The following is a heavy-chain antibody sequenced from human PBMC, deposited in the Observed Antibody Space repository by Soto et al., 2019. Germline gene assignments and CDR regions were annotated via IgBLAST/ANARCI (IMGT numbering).Heavy chain of an antibody. CDR2: IGPETGAT. D-gene: IGHD5-12*01. CDR3: GRGRSGQIFVFY. V-gene: IGHV1-2*02. J-gene: IGHJ4*02. CDR1: GYTFTGHY. Sequence: GASVKVSCKASGYTFTGHYIHWVRQAPEQGPEWMGEIGPETGATRYAQKFRGRVTMTRDMSITTVYMELNNLSPDDTAVYYCGRGRSGQIFVFYCGQRPPVTVSS.